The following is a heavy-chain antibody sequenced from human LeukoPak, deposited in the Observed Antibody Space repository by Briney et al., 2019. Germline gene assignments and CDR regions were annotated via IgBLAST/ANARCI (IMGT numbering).Heavy chain of an antibody. CDR2: INSGGSGT. J-gene: IGHJ4*02. CDR3: ATSLGPLTEY. CDR1: GFALSSNW. V-gene: IGHV3-74*01. D-gene: IGHD7-27*01. Sequence: GGSLRLSCEASGFALSSNWMPWVRQTPGKGLVWVSRINSGGSGTSYADSVEGRFTISRDNAKNTLYLQMNSLKGEDTAVYYCATSLGPLTEYWGQGTLVTVSS.